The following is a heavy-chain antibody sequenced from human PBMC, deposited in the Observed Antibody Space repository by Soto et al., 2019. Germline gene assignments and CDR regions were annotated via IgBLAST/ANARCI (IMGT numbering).Heavy chain of an antibody. J-gene: IGHJ6*02. D-gene: IGHD2-8*01. Sequence: QVQLVQSGAEVKKPGASVKVSCKASGYTFTSYDIHWVRQATGQGLEWMGWMNPNSANTGYAQKFQGRVTMTRNTSISTAYMERSSLRSEDTAVYYCEREGVRGMDVWGQGTTVTVSS. CDR1: GYTFTSYD. CDR2: MNPNSANT. V-gene: IGHV1-8*01. CDR3: EREGVRGMDV.